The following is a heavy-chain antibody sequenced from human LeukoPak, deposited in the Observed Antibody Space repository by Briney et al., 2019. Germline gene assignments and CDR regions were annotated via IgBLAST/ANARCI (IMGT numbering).Heavy chain of an antibody. D-gene: IGHD2-15*01. J-gene: IGHJ4*02. Sequence: GGSLRLSCAASGFTFNNYATAWVRQAPGKGLEWVSGISGSGGSTFYSVKGRFTISRDNSKNTLFLQMNRLRAEDTAIYYCAKAGEYCPDGSCYSENYYFDYWGQGTLVTVSS. CDR3: AKAGEYCPDGSCYSENYYFDY. V-gene: IGHV3-23*01. CDR2: ISGSGGST. CDR1: GFTFNNYA.